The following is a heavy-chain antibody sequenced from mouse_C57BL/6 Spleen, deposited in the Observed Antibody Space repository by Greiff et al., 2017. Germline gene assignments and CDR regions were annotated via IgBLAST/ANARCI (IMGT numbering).Heavy chain of an antibody. J-gene: IGHJ4*01. D-gene: IGHD1-1*01. CDR2: IYPSDSET. CDR3: AREGVYYGSSYGAMDY. V-gene: IGHV1-61*01. CDR1: GYTFTSYW. Sequence: VQLQQPGAELVRPGSSVKLSCKASGYTFTSYWMDWVKQRPGQGLEWIGNIYPSDSETHYNQKFKDKATLTVDKSSSTAYMQLSSLTSEDSAVDYCAREGVYYGSSYGAMDYWGQGTSVTVSS.